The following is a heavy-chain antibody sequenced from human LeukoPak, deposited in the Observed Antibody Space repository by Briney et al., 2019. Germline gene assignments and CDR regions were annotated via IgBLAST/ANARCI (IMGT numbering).Heavy chain of an antibody. CDR2: ISYSGST. CDR3: GTGAAANAFDI. Sequence: SETLSLTCSASGGSISSYSWSWGRQSPGKGLEWIGYISYSGSTNYNPSLKSRVTISVDTSKNQFSLKLSSVTAADTAVYYCGTGAAANAFDIWGQGTMVTVSS. V-gene: IGHV4-59*08. CDR1: GGSISSYS. D-gene: IGHD6-13*01. J-gene: IGHJ3*02.